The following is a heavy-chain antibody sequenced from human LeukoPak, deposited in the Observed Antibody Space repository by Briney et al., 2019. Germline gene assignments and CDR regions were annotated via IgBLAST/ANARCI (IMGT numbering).Heavy chain of an antibody. J-gene: IGHJ4*02. Sequence: PSETLSLTCTVSGGSISSGGYYWSWIRQHPGKGLEWIGYIYYSGSTYYNPSLKSRVTISVDTSKNQFSLKLSSVTAADTAVYYCARAGYNWNDALDYWGQETLVTVSS. CDR1: GGSISSGGYY. D-gene: IGHD1-1*01. CDR2: IYYSGST. V-gene: IGHV4-31*03. CDR3: ARAGYNWNDALDY.